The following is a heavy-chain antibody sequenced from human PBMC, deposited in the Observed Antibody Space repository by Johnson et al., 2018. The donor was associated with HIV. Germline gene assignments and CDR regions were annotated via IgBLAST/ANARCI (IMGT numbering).Heavy chain of an antibody. J-gene: IGHJ3*02. CDR1: GFGFSRYV. CDR3: AKDVGNYWPDSFDI. V-gene: IGHV3-30*02. CDR2: IRYDGSNK. D-gene: IGHD3-22*01. Sequence: QVQLVESGGGVVQPGRSLRASCAASGFGFSRYVMHWVRQAPGKGLEWVAVIRYDGSNKYYADSVQGRFTISRDKSENTLYLQMNSLRDEDTAVYYCAKDVGNYWPDSFDIWGQGTMVTVSS.